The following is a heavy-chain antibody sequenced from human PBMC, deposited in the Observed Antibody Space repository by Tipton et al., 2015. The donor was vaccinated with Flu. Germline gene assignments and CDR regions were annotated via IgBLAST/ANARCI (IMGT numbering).Heavy chain of an antibody. V-gene: IGHV5-51*01. CDR2: IYPDDSNT. Sequence: QLVQSGAEVKKPGESLKISCKGSGYGFYGYWIGWVRQMPGKSLEWMGIIYPDDSNTRYSPTFQGHVTLSADKSINTAYLQWSSLGASDPAMYYCARYGGPPLSAPQFDYWGQGTLVTVSS. D-gene: IGHD4/OR15-4a*01. J-gene: IGHJ4*02. CDR3: ARYGGPPLSAPQFDY. CDR1: GYGFYGYW.